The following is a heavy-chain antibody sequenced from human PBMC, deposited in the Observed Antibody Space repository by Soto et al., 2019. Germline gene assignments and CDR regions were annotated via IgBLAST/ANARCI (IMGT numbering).Heavy chain of an antibody. CDR3: AKHAQCSTASCYRVWFAP. J-gene: IGHJ5*02. CDR1: GFTFDSFA. V-gene: IGHV3-23*01. CDR2: ISASGTGT. D-gene: IGHD2-2*02. Sequence: EGSRRTSAAASGFTFDSFAMSWVRQTPQRCLEWVSAISASGTGTLYTASVKGRFTISRDNSKNTVYLQMNSLRAEDTAVYYCAKHAQCSTASCYRVWFAPWGQGTLVPVSS.